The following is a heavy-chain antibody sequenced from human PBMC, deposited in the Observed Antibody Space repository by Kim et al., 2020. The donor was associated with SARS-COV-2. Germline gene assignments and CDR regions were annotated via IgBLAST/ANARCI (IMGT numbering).Heavy chain of an antibody. CDR3: ARVHAGNIVVVPAEGEAYYYYGMDV. J-gene: IGHJ6*02. CDR2: ISSSSSYI. D-gene: IGHD2-2*01. V-gene: IGHV3-21*01. CDR1: GFTFSSYS. Sequence: GGSLRLSCAASGFTFSSYSMNWVRQAPGKGLEWVSSISSSSSYIYYADSVKGRFTISRDNAKNSLYLQMNSLRAEDTAVYYCARVHAGNIVVVPAEGEAYYYYGMDVWGQGTTVTVSS.